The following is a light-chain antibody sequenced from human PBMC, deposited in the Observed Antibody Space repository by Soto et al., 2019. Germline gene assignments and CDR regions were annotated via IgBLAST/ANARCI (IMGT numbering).Light chain of an antibody. V-gene: IGKV1-39*01. J-gene: IGKJ3*01. CDR3: LQSYNFPFT. CDR1: QDISNY. Sequence: DIQMTQSPSSLSASVGDTVTLICRASQDISNYLNWFQQKPGKAPKLLIYAASTLRSGVPSRFSGGESGTEFTLTISSLQPEDFATYFCLQSYNFPFTFCPGTRVDMK. CDR2: AAS.